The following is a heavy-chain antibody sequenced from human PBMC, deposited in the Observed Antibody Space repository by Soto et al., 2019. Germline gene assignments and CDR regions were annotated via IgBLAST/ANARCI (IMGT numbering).Heavy chain of an antibody. V-gene: IGHV1-8*01. D-gene: IGHD2-21*02. Sequence: QVQLVQSGAEVKKPGASVKVSCNASGYTFTSYDINWVRQAPGQGLEWMGWVSPNSGYTAYAQRFQGRVTMTRDKSISTAYMELTSLGSDDTAVYYCARGAAVTGDFWGQGTLVTVSS. CDR3: ARGAAVTGDF. J-gene: IGHJ4*02. CDR2: VSPNSGYT. CDR1: GYTFTSYD.